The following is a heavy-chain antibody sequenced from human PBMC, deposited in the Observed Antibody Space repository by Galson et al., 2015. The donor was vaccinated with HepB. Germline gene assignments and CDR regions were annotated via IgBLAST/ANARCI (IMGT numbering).Heavy chain of an antibody. J-gene: IGHJ4*02. V-gene: IGHV3-7*03. CDR1: GFTFNNYW. CDR3: ASERYGNGWYGY. D-gene: IGHD6-19*01. Sequence: SLRLSCAASGFTFNNYWMSWVRQAPGKGLEWVANIKQDGSEKYYVDSVKGRFTISRDNAKNSLYLQMNSLRAEDTAVYYCASERYGNGWYGYWGQGTLVTVSS. CDR2: IKQDGSEK.